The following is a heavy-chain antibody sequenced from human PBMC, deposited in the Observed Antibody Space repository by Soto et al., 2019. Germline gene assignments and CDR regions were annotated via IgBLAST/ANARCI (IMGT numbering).Heavy chain of an antibody. CDR3: AKGVVPAEAVDY. CDR1: GFTFSSYG. V-gene: IGHV3-30*18. D-gene: IGHD2-2*01. CDR2: ISYDGSNK. Sequence: GGSLRLSCAASGFTFSSYGMHWVRQAPGKGLEWVAVISYDGSNKYYADSVKGRFTISRDNSKNTLYLQMNSLRAEDTAVYYCAKGVVPAEAVDYWGQGTLVTVSS. J-gene: IGHJ4*02.